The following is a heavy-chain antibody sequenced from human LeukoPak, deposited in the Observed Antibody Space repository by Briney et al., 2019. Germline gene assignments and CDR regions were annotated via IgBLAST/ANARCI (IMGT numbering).Heavy chain of an antibody. V-gene: IGHV4-59*01. D-gene: IGHD5-18*01. CDR3: ARDFRGYIDY. CDR2: IYYSGST. Sequence: SETLSLTCTVSGVSISSYYGSWLRQPPGKGLEWIGCIYYSGSTNYNPSLKSRVTISVDTSSNQFSLKLSSVTAADTAVYYCARDFRGYIDYWGQGALVTVSS. J-gene: IGHJ4*02. CDR1: GVSISSYY.